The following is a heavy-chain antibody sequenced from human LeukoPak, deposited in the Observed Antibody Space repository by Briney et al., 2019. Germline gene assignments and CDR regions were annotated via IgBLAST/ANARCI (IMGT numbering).Heavy chain of an antibody. D-gene: IGHD2-21*01. V-gene: IGHV3-7*01. Sequence: GGSLRLSCAASGSTFSSYWMSWVRQAPGKGLEWLANIKQDGSEIHYVDSVKGRFTISRESAKNSLYLQMNSLRAEDTAVYYCARYCGGDCYGMDVWGQGTTVTVSS. CDR2: IKQDGSEI. CDR3: ARYCGGDCYGMDV. CDR1: GSTFSSYW. J-gene: IGHJ6*02.